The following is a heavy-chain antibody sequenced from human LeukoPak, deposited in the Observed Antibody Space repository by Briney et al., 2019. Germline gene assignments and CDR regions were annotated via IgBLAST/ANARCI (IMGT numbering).Heavy chain of an antibody. CDR2: IKQDGSEK. Sequence: GGSLRLSCAASGFIFSSYWMSWVRQAPGKGLEWVANIKQDGSEKYYVDSVKGRFTISRDNAKNSLYLQMNSLRAEDTAVHYCARDSLVYAHFDYWGQGTLVTVSS. J-gene: IGHJ4*02. D-gene: IGHD2-8*01. CDR3: ARDSLVYAHFDY. V-gene: IGHV3-7*01. CDR1: GFIFSSYW.